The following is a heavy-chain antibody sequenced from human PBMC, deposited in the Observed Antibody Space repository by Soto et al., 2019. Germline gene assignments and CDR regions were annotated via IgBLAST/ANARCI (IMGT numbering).Heavy chain of an antibody. D-gene: IGHD3-10*01. Sequence: ASVKVSCKASRYTFTGYYMHWVRQAPGQGLEWMGWINPNSGGTDYAQKLQGRVTMTRDTSISTAYMELSRLRSDDTAVYYCARYMVRGVIGAFDIWGQGTMVTVSS. CDR1: RYTFTGYY. CDR3: ARYMVRGVIGAFDI. V-gene: IGHV1-2*02. CDR2: INPNSGGT. J-gene: IGHJ3*02.